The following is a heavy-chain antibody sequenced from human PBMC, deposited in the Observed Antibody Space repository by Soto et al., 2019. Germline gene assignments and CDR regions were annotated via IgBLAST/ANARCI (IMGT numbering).Heavy chain of an antibody. CDR2: IYHSGST. Sequence: SETLSLTCAVYGGSFSDYYWSWIRQPPGKGLEWIGKIYHSGSTDYNPSLKSRVTISVGTTNNQFSLKLNSVTAADTAVYYCARGGACSGGSCYSVVDFDYWGQGTLVT. D-gene: IGHD2-15*01. V-gene: IGHV4-34*01. CDR3: ARGGACSGGSCYSVVDFDY. J-gene: IGHJ4*02. CDR1: GGSFSDYY.